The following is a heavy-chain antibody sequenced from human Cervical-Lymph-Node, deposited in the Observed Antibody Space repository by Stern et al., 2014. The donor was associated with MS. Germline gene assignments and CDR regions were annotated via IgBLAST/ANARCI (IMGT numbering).Heavy chain of an antibody. V-gene: IGHV1-69*06. Sequence: MQLVESGAEVKKPGSSVKVSCKAFGGTFSSYTMSWVRQAPGQGLEWMGRSTPIFGTANYAQKFQDRVTITADKFTSTAYMALNSLRSEDTAVYYCAREALLGGNYYALDVWGQGTTVTVSS. CDR2: STPIFGTA. D-gene: IGHD2-15*01. CDR3: AREALLGGNYYALDV. J-gene: IGHJ6*02. CDR1: GGTFSSYT.